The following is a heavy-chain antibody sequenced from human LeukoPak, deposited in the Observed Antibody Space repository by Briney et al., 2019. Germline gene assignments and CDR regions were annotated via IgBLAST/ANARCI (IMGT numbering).Heavy chain of an antibody. CDR2: INHSGST. V-gene: IGHV4-34*01. CDR3: AREHSNYVGWYFDL. CDR1: GGSFSGYY. D-gene: IGHD4-11*01. Sequence: SETLSLTCAVYGGSFSGYYWSWIRQPPGKGLEWIGEINHSGSTNYNPSLKGRVTISVDTSKNQFSLKLSSVTAADTAVYYCAREHSNYVGWYFDLWGRGTLVTVSS. J-gene: IGHJ2*01.